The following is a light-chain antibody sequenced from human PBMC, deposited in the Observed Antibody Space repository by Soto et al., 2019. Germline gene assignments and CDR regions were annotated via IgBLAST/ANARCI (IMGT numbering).Light chain of an antibody. V-gene: IGLV2-14*03. CDR2: DVS. Sequence: QSVLTQPASLSGSPGQSITISCTGTSSDIGSSNYVSWYQQHPGKAPKLMIFDVSYRPSGISDRFSGSKSGNTASLTISGLQPEYEADYYCSSYGASSTLFGGGTKVTVL. CDR1: SSDIGSSNY. CDR3: SSYGASSTL. J-gene: IGLJ3*02.